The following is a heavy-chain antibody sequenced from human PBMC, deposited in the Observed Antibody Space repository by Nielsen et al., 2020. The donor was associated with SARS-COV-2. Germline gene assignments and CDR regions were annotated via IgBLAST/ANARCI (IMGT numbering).Heavy chain of an antibody. J-gene: IGHJ6*02. CDR1: GFTFSDYY. D-gene: IGHD1-26*01. CDR2: RSATSGNI. V-gene: IGHV3-11*06. CDR3: ARVRSGYAMDV. Sequence: GGSLRLSCAASGFTFSDYYMSWIRQAPGKWLESVSYRSATSGNIKYAESVKGRFTISSDNAKNSLYLQMSSLRDEDTAVYYCARVRSGYAMDVWGQGTTVTVSS.